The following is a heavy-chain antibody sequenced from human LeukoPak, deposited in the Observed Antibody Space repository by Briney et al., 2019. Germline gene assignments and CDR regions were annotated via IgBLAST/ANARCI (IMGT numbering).Heavy chain of an antibody. CDR3: ARDLKYGMDV. V-gene: IGHV4-39*07. Sequence: SETLSLTCTVSGGSIRSSYYYWGWIRQPPGKGLEWIGEINHSGSTNYNPSLKSRVTISVDTSKNQFSLKLSSVTAADTAVYYCARDLKYGMDVWGQGTTVTVSS. J-gene: IGHJ6*02. CDR1: GGSIRSSYYY. CDR2: INHSGST.